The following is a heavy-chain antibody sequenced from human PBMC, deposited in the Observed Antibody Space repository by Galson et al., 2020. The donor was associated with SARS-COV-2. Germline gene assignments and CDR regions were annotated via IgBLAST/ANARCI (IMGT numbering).Heavy chain of an antibody. CDR1: GGSISGYY. CDR2: INHSGST. CDR3: ARGRTYYDFWSGYYPYNWFDP. Sequence: SETLSLTCAVYGGSISGYYWSWIRQPPGKGLEWIGEINHSGSTNYNPSLKSRVTISVDTSKNQFSLKLSSVTAADTAVYYCARGRTYYDFWSGYYPYNWFDPWGQGTLVTVSS. J-gene: IGHJ5*02. D-gene: IGHD3-3*01. V-gene: IGHV4-34*01.